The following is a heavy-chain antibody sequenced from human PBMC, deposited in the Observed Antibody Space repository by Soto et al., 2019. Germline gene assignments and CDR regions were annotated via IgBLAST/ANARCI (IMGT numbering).Heavy chain of an antibody. D-gene: IGHD2-8*01. J-gene: IGHJ6*02. CDR3: AKNGQPPYYYYGMDV. V-gene: IGHV1-18*01. CDR2: ISGYNGDT. CDR1: GYTFTRYG. Sequence: QGQLVQSGAEVKKPGASVKVSCKASGYTFTRYGISWVRQAPGQGLEWMGWISGYNGDTKYAQKFQGRVTMTIDTSXXTTYMEVRSLTSDDKAAYYCAKNGQPPYYYYGMDVWGQGTTVTVSS.